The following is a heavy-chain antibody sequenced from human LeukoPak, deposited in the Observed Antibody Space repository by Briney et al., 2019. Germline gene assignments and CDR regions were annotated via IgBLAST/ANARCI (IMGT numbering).Heavy chain of an antibody. Sequence: SETLSLTCTVSGDSISSSSSYWGWIRQPPGEGLEWIGSIYYSGSTYYNTSLKSRVTISVDTSKNQFSLKLSSVTAADTAVYYCASGTYTHYYFEYWGQGTLVTVSS. V-gene: IGHV4-39*07. CDR3: ASGTYTHYYFEY. CDR1: GDSISSSSSY. J-gene: IGHJ4*02. CDR2: IYYSGST. D-gene: IGHD1-26*01.